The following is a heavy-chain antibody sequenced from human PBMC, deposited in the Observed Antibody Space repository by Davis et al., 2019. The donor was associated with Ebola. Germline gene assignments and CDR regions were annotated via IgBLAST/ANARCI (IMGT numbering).Heavy chain of an antibody. CDR2: ISSSSSYT. J-gene: IGHJ4*02. V-gene: IGHV3-11*05. D-gene: IGHD4-23*01. CDR1: GFTFSDYY. CDR3: ARDLVYGGNAFFDY. Sequence: GGSLRLSCAASGFTFSDYYMSWIRQATGKGLEWVSYISSSSSYTNYADSVKGRFTISRDNAKNSLSLQMSSLRADDTAMYYCARDLVYGGNAFFDYWGQGTPVRVSS.